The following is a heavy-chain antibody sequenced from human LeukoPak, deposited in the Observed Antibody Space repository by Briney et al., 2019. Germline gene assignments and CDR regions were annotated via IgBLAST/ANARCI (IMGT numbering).Heavy chain of an antibody. D-gene: IGHD5-24*01. CDR3: ASQQLQWRESYYFDD. CDR1: GGTFSSYA. V-gene: IGHV1-2*02. J-gene: IGHJ4*02. CDR2: INPNSGGT. Sequence: ASVKVSCKASGGTFSSYAISRVRQAPGQGLEWMGWINPNSGGTKYAQKFQGRVTMTRDTSISTAYMELSRLGSDDTALYYCASQQLQWRESYYFDDWGQGTLVTVSS.